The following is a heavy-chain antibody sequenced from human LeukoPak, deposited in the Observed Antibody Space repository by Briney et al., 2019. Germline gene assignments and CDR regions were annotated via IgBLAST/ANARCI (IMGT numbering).Heavy chain of an antibody. V-gene: IGHV1-2*02. CDR3: ARDPPVIVGNYYFDY. CDR2: INPNSGGT. D-gene: IGHD2-21*01. Sequence: ASVKVSCKASGYSFTAYGITWMRQAPGQGLEWMGWINPNSGGTNYAQKFQGRVTMTRDTSISTAYMELSRLRSDDTAVYYCARDPPVIVGNYYFDYWGQGTLVTVSS. J-gene: IGHJ4*02. CDR1: GYSFTAYG.